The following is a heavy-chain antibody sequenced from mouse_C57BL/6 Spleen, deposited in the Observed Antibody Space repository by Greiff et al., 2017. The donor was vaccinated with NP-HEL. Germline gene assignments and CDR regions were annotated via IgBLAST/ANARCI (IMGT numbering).Heavy chain of an antibody. CDR2: IYPGDGDT. J-gene: IGHJ4*01. V-gene: IGHV1-82*01. CDR1: GYAFSSSW. Sequence: VQRVESGPELVKPGASVKISCKASGYAFSSSWMNWVKQRPGKGLEWIGRIYPGDGDTNYNGKFKGKATLTADKSSSTAYMQLSSLTSEDSAVYFCARQRSYYAMDYWGQGTSVTVSS. CDR3: ARQRSYYAMDY.